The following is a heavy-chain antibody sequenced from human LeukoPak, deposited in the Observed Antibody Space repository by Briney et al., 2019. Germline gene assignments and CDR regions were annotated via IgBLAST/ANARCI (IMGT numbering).Heavy chain of an antibody. V-gene: IGHV3-30*18. J-gene: IGHJ4*02. CDR2: ISYDGSNK. Sequence: GGSLRLSCAASGFTFDDYAMHWVRQAPGKGLEWVAVISYDGSNKYYADSLKGRFTISRDNSKNTLYLQMNSLRAEDTAVYYCAKDGYSSSVDYWGQGTLVTVSS. D-gene: IGHD6-13*01. CDR1: GFTFDDYA. CDR3: AKDGYSSSVDY.